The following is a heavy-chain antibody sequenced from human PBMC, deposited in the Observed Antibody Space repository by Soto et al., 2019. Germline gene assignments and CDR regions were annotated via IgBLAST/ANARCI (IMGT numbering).Heavy chain of an antibody. D-gene: IGHD2-8*01. CDR3: AREGRACTNGVCFRTNWFDP. CDR1: GYTFTGYY. J-gene: IGHJ5*02. V-gene: IGHV1-2*04. CDR2: INPNSGGT. Sequence: ASVKVSCKASGYTFTGYYMHWVRQAPGQGLEWMGWINPNSGGTNYAQKFQGWVTMTRDTSISTAYMELSRLRSDDTAVYYCAREGRACTNGVCFRTNWFDPWGQGTLVTVSS.